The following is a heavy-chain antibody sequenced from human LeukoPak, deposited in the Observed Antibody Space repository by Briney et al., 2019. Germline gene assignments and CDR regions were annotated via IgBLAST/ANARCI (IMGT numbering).Heavy chain of an antibody. CDR3: ATPQGDY. J-gene: IGHJ4*02. CDR1: GFTLSDYA. V-gene: IGHV3-23*01. Sequence: GGSLRLSCAASGFTLSDYAMSWVCQAPGKGLEWVSAISASGGSTYYADSVKGRFTISRDNSKNTLYLQMNSLRVEDTAVYYCATPQGDYWGQGTLVTVSS. CDR2: ISASGGST.